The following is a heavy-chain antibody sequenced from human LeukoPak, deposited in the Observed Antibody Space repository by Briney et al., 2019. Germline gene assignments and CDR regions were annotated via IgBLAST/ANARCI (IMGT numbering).Heavy chain of an antibody. CDR1: AFTFSTYA. CDR2: ISGSDGST. D-gene: IGHD5-18*01. V-gene: IGHV3-23*01. Sequence: GGSLRLSCAASAFTFSTYAMTWVRQAPGKGLEWVSAISGSDGSTYYANSVKGRFTISRDNSKNTLYLQMNSLRAEDTAVYYCAKGRTGYSYGYGIDYWGQGTLVTVSS. CDR3: AKGRTGYSYGYGIDY. J-gene: IGHJ4*02.